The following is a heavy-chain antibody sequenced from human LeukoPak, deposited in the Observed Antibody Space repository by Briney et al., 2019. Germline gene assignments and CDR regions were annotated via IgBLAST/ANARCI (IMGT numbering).Heavy chain of an antibody. Sequence: PSETLSLTCAVYGGSFSGYYWSWIRQPPRKGLEWIGEINHSGSTNYNPSLKSRVTISVDTSKNQFSLKLSSVTAADTAVYYCARGSGGDWFDPWGQGTLVTVSS. CDR3: ARGSGGDWFDP. CDR1: GGSFSGYY. V-gene: IGHV4-34*01. J-gene: IGHJ5*02. D-gene: IGHD3-16*01. CDR2: INHSGST.